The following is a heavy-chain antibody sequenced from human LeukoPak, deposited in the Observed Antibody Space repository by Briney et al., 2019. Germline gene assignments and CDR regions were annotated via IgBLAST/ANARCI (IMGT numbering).Heavy chain of an antibody. CDR2: ISDSGGRT. J-gene: IGHJ4*02. CDR3: VTDLVIKGYFDY. V-gene: IGHV3-23*01. CDR1: GFPFSSYA. D-gene: IGHD2-21*01. Sequence: GGSLRLSCAASGFPFSSYAMSWVRQAPGKGLEWVSVISDSGGRTYSAASVKGRFTISRDNSKDTLYLQMNSLKTEDTAVYYCVTDLVIKGYFDYWGQGALVTVSS.